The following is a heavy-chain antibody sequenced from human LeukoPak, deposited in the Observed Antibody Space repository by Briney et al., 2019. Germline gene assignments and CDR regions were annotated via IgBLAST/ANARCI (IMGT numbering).Heavy chain of an antibody. CDR2: ISGNGVS. J-gene: IGHJ1*01. CDR3: VGDGRDGYNKYFYH. Sequence: PGGSLRLSCSASGFTFSIAAMHWVRQAPGKGLQYVSVISGNGVSSYADSVKGRFIIPRDNSKDTVYLQMSSLRAEDTAVYYCVGDGRDGYNKYFYHWGQGTLVTVSS. CDR1: GFTFSIAA. V-gene: IGHV3-64D*06. D-gene: IGHD5-24*01.